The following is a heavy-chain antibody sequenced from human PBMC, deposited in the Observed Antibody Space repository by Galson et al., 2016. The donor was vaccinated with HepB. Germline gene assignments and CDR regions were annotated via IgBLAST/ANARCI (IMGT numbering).Heavy chain of an antibody. D-gene: IGHD1/OR15-1a*01. Sequence: SLRLSCAASGFTFSSYSMNWVRQAPGTGPEWVSHISGDGRLIYYTDSVRGRFTISRDNAKNSLYLQMNSLRDEETAVSYCARDGSQNRPLEYWGQGTLVTVSS. CDR1: GFTFSSYS. J-gene: IGHJ4*02. CDR3: ARDGSQNRPLEY. CDR2: ISGDGRLI. V-gene: IGHV3-48*02.